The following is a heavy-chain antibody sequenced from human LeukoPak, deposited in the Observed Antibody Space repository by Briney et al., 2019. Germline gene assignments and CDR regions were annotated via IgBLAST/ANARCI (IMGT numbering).Heavy chain of an antibody. CDR3: AKDSLRVVEVGITQTDY. V-gene: IGHV3-23*01. CDR2: ISVGGTTT. Sequence: GGSLRLSCVASGFTFSNYAMSWIRQAPGKGLEWVSSISVGGTTTYYADSVKGRFSISRDNSENTLYLQMNSLRAEDTAVYYCAKDSLRVVEVGITQTDYWGQGTLVTVSS. CDR1: GFTFSNYA. D-gene: IGHD2-15*01. J-gene: IGHJ4*02.